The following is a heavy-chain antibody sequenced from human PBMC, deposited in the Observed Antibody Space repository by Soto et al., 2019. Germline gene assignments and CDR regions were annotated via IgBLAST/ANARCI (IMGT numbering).Heavy chain of an antibody. D-gene: IGHD5-18*01. Sequence: QVQLVESGGGVVQPGRSLRLSCAASGFTFSSYGMHWVRQAPGKGLEWVAVIWYDGSNKYYADSVKGRFTISRDNSKNTLYLQINSLRAEDTAVYYCGRSDTAMVKAYWGQGTLVTVSS. CDR3: GRSDTAMVKAY. V-gene: IGHV3-33*01. J-gene: IGHJ4*02. CDR1: GFTFSSYG. CDR2: IWYDGSNK.